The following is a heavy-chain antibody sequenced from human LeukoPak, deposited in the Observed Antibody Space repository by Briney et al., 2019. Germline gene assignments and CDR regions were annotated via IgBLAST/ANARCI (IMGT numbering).Heavy chain of an antibody. V-gene: IGHV5-51*01. J-gene: IGHJ4*02. CDR1: GYRFSNYY. Sequence: GESLKISCKGSGYRFSNYYIDWVRQMPGKGLEWMGVMYPGGSDIRYSPSFQAQVTISADKSIDTAYLQWSPLKASDSAMYYCASRTGSYYPFDSWGQGTLVTVSS. D-gene: IGHD1-26*01. CDR3: ASRTGSYYPFDS. CDR2: MYPGGSDI.